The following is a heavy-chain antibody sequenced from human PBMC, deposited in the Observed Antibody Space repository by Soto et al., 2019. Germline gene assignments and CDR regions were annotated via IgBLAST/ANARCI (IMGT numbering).Heavy chain of an antibody. Sequence: QITLKESGPTLVKPTQTLTLTCTFSGFSLSSTRVAVGWIRQPPGKALEWLALIYWDDDKRYSPFLKSRLTSAEDTSKNQVVLTMTNMDPVDTATYYCAHSVVAGLGYYFDYWGQGTLVTVSS. V-gene: IGHV2-5*02. CDR2: IYWDDDK. CDR1: GFSLSSTRVA. J-gene: IGHJ4*02. D-gene: IGHD6-19*01. CDR3: AHSVVAGLGYYFDY.